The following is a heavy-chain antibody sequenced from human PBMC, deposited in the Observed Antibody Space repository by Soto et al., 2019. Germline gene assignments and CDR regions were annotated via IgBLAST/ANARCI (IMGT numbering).Heavy chain of an antibody. V-gene: IGHV1-18*01. CDR2: ISAYNGNT. Sequence: GASVKVSCKASGYTFTSYGISWVRQAPGQGLEWMGWISAYNGNTNYAQKLQGRVTMTTDTPPSTAYMELRSLRSDDRAVYYCGRGIAAPGKLTWFEPWAQGTRVTLSS. J-gene: IGHJ5*02. CDR1: GYTFTSYG. CDR3: GRGIAAPGKLTWFEP. D-gene: IGHD6-13*01.